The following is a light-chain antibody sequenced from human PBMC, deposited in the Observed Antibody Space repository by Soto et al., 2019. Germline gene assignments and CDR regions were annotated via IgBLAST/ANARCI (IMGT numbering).Light chain of an antibody. V-gene: IGKV1-39*01. CDR3: QLSHTTLT. J-gene: IGKJ5*01. Sequence: IQMTQSPSSLSASVGDRVTITCRASQSISSYLNWYQQKPGKAPKFLISAASSLQSGVPSRFSGSGSGTDFTLTISSLQPEDSATYYCQLSHTTLTFGQGTRLEIK. CDR2: AAS. CDR1: QSISSY.